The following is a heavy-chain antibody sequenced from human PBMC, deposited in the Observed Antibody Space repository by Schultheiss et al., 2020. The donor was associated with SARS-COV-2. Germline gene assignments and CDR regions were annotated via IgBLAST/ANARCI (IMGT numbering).Heavy chain of an antibody. CDR2: MSPDGSDT. CDR1: GFTFSNSW. V-gene: IGHV3-74*01. CDR3: AKEVRSVA. J-gene: IGHJ5*02. Sequence: ESLKISCTASGFTFSNSWMHWVRQPPGKGLMWVSRMSPDGSDTNYADSVKGRFTISRDNSKNTLYLQMNSLRAEDTAVYYCAKEVRSVAWGQGTLVTVSS. D-gene: IGHD2-15*01.